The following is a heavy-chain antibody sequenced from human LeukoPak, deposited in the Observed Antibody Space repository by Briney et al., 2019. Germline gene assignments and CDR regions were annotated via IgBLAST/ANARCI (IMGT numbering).Heavy chain of an antibody. CDR3: ARTGNLWEEKPRYDPRAFDI. CDR2: IYYSGST. Sequence: SETLSLTCTVSGGSISSSSYYWGWIRQPPGKGLEWIGSIYYSGSTYYNPSLKSRVTISVDTSKNQFSLKLSSVTAADTAVYYCARTGNLWEEKPRYDPRAFDIWGQGTMVTVSS. V-gene: IGHV4-39*07. J-gene: IGHJ3*02. D-gene: IGHD5-12*01. CDR1: GGSISSSSYY.